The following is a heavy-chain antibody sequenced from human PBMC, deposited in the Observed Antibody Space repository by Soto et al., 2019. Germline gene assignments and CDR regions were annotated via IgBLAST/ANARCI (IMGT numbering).Heavy chain of an antibody. J-gene: IGHJ4*02. CDR3: ARGAAYHYDNSDYGFYFEY. CDR2: ISGSGVST. D-gene: IGHD3-22*01. Sequence: EVQLLESGGGLVQPGGSLRLSCAASGFPFSSYAMSWVRQAPGKGLEWVSTISGSGVSTHYADSVKGRVTISRDNSKNTLYLQMNTLRAEDTAVYYCARGAAYHYDNSDYGFYFEYWGQGTLVTVSS. CDR1: GFPFSSYA. V-gene: IGHV3-23*01.